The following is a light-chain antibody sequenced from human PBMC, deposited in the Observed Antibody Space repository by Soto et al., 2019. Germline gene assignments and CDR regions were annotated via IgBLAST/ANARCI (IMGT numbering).Light chain of an antibody. J-gene: IGKJ5*01. V-gene: IGKV3-15*01. CDR3: QQYHNWPPIT. Sequence: IVMTQSPATLSVSPGERATLSCRASQSVSSDLAWYQHKPGQAPRLLIYGASTRATGIPARFSGSGSGTEFTLTISSLQSEDFAVYYCQQYHNWPPITFGRGTRLEI. CDR1: QSVSSD. CDR2: GAS.